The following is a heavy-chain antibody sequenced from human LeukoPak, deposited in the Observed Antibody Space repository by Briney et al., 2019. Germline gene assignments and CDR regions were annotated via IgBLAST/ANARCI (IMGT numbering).Heavy chain of an antibody. J-gene: IGHJ4*02. CDR2: ISSSGSTI. CDR1: GFTFSNYE. Sequence: PGGSLRLSCAASGFTFSNYEMNWVRQAPGKGLEWVSYISSSGSTIYYADSVKGRFTISRDNAKNSLYLQMNSLRAEDPAVYYCARESSWDEFDYWGQGTLVTVSS. V-gene: IGHV3-48*03. CDR3: ARESSWDEFDY. D-gene: IGHD6-13*01.